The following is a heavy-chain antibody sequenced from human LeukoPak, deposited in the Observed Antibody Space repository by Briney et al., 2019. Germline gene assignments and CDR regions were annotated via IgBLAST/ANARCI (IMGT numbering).Heavy chain of an antibody. Sequence: GGSLRLSCAASGFTVSSNYMSWVRQAPGKGLEWVSVIYSGGSTYYADSVKGRFTISRDNAKNSLYLQMNSLRVEDTAVYYCASATKIDYWGQGTLVTVSS. J-gene: IGHJ4*02. D-gene: IGHD5-12*01. CDR1: GFTVSSNY. CDR2: IYSGGST. V-gene: IGHV3-53*01. CDR3: ASATKIDY.